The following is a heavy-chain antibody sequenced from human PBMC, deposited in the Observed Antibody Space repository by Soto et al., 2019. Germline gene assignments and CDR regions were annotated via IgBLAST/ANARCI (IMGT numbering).Heavy chain of an antibody. CDR1: GYTFTSYY. J-gene: IGHJ4*02. CDR2: INHSGGST. Sequence: ASVKVSCKASGYTFTSYYMHWVRQAPGQGLEWMGIINHSGGSTSNAQKFQGRVTMTRDTSTSTVYMELSSLRSENTAVYYCARVPAAAGKYYFDYWGQGTLVTVSS. V-gene: IGHV1-46*01. D-gene: IGHD6-13*01. CDR3: ARVPAAAGKYYFDY.